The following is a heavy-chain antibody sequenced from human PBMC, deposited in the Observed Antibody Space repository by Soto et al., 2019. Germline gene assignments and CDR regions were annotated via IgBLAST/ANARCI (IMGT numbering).Heavy chain of an antibody. CDR1: GFTFSSYG. D-gene: IGHD3-22*01. J-gene: IGHJ4*02. CDR3: AKDYYDSSGYDY. CDR2: ISYDGSNK. Sequence: PGGSLRLSCAASGFTFSSYGMHWVRQAPGKGLEWVAVISYDGSNKYYADSVKGRFTISRDNSKNTLYLQMNSLRAEDTAVYYCAKDYYDSSGYDYWGREPWSPSPQ. V-gene: IGHV3-30*18.